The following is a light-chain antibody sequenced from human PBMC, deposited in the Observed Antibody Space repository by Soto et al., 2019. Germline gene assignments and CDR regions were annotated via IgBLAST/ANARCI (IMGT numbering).Light chain of an antibody. J-gene: IGKJ1*01. CDR2: DVS. CDR3: QHYNSYSEA. Sequence: DIQMTQSPSALSASVGDRVTITCRASQSVSGWLAWYQQKPGKAPKLLIYDVSSLERGVPSRFSGSGSGTEFTLTISGLHPDDFATYYCQHYNSYSEAFGQGTKVELK. CDR1: QSVSGW. V-gene: IGKV1-5*01.